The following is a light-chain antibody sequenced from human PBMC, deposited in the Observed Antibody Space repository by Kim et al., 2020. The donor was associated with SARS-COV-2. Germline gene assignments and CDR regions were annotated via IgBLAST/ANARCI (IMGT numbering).Light chain of an antibody. V-gene: IGKV1-39*01. CDR3: QQSFSTPYT. CDR1: QSISQS. J-gene: IGKJ2*01. Sequence: SASVGDRVTISCRARQSISQSLSWYKQKPGNAPKLLIYAASTLQSGVPSRFSGSGSETNFTLPISSLQPEDFATYHCQQSFSTPYTFGRGTKLEI. CDR2: AAS.